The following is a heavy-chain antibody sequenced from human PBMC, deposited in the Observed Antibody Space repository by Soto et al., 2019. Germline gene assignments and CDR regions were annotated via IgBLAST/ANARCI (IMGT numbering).Heavy chain of an antibody. D-gene: IGHD3-22*01. CDR2: IYWDDDK. V-gene: IGHV2-5*02. Sequence: QITLKESGPTLVKPTQTLTLTCTFSGFSLSTFGVAVGWIRQPPGKALEWLALIYWDDDKHYSASLKSRLTVTKGTSKNQGGIKITNMDPLEQATYFCGPRGSSGQLVDGGQGTLVTVSS. CDR3: GPRGSSGQLVD. J-gene: IGHJ4*02. CDR1: GFSLSTFGVA.